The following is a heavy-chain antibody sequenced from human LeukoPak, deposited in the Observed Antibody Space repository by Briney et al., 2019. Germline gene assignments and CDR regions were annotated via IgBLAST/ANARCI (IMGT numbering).Heavy chain of an antibody. CDR1: GFTFSSYG. V-gene: IGHV3-15*01. Sequence: GGSLRLSCAASGFTFSSYGMHWVRQAPGKGLEWVGRIKSKTDGGTTDYAAPVKGRFTISRDDSKNTLYLQMNSLKTEDTAVYYCTTVADIVLMVYAPDAFDIWGQGTMVTVSS. CDR2: IKSKTDGGTT. D-gene: IGHD2-8*01. J-gene: IGHJ3*02. CDR3: TTVADIVLMVYAPDAFDI.